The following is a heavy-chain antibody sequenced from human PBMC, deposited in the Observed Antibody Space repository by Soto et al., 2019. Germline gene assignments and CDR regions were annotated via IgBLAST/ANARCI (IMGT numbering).Heavy chain of an antibody. Sequence: PSETLSLTCTVSGGSISSGGYYWSWIRQHPGKGLEWIGYIYYSGSTYYNPSLKSRVTISVDTSKNQFSLKLSSVTAADTAVYYCARDPAYYDSSGYYHYGMDVWGQGTTVTVSS. V-gene: IGHV4-31*03. CDR1: GGSISSGGYY. CDR3: ARDPAYYDSSGYYHYGMDV. J-gene: IGHJ6*02. D-gene: IGHD3-22*01. CDR2: IYYSGST.